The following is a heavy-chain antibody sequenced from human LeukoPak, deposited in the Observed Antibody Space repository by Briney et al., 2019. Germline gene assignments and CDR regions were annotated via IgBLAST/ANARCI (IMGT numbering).Heavy chain of an antibody. CDR1: GFTFSSYE. CDR3: ARSRDGYFDDY. CDR2: ISSSGSTI. J-gene: IGHJ4*02. D-gene: IGHD5-24*01. Sequence: GGSLRLSCAASGFTFSSYEMNWVRQAPGKGLEWVSYISSSGSTIYYADSVKGRFTISRDNAKNSLYLQMNSLRAEDTAVYYCARSRDGYFDDYWGQGTLVTVSS. V-gene: IGHV3-48*03.